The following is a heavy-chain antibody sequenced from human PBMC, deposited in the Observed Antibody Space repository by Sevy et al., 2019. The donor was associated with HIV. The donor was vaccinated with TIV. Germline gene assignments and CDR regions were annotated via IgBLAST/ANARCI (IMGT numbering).Heavy chain of an antibody. CDR1: GYTFTSYR. Sequence: ASVKVSCQASGYTFTSYRIYWVRQAPGQGLEWMGWISPFNGDTNYAQMLQGRVTMITDTSTNTAYMEMRSLRSDETAVYYCARAYCSGGSCYSLAYWGQGTLVTVSS. CDR3: ARAYCSGGSCYSLAY. CDR2: ISPFNGDT. D-gene: IGHD2-15*01. V-gene: IGHV1-18*01. J-gene: IGHJ4*02.